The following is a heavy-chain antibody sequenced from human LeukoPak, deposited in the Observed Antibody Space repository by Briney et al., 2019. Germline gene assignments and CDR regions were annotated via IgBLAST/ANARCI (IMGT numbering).Heavy chain of an antibody. CDR2: ISGSGGST. Sequence: GGSLRLSCAASGFTFSSYAMSWVRQAPGKGLEWVSAISGSGGSTYYADSVKGRFTISRDNSKNTLYLQMNSLRAEDTAVYYCAKVAPIDKATLLHWHFDLWGRGTLVTVSS. CDR1: GFTFSSYA. D-gene: IGHD5-24*01. CDR3: AKVAPIDKATLLHWHFDL. V-gene: IGHV3-23*01. J-gene: IGHJ2*01.